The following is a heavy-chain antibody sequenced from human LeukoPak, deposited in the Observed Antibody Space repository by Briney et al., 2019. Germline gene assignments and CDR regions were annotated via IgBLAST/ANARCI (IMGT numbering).Heavy chain of an antibody. V-gene: IGHV1-2*06. D-gene: IGHD2-15*01. CDR2: INPNSGGT. CDR3: ARVGCSGGSCYRSIFDY. Sequence: GASVKVSCNASGYTFTGYYMHWVRQAPGQGLEWMGRINPNSGGTNYAQKFQGRVTMTRDTSISTAYMELSRLRSDDTAVYYCARVGCSGGSCYRSIFDYWGQGTLVTVSS. CDR1: GYTFTGYY. J-gene: IGHJ4*02.